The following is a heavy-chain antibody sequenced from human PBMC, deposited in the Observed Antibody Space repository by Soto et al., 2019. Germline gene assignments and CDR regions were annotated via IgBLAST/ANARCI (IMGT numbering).Heavy chain of an antibody. CDR2: IYYSGST. V-gene: IGHV4-30-4*01. Sequence: SETLSLTCTFSVVSISSGDYYCSWIRQPPWKGLEWIGYIYYSGSTYYNPSLKSRVTISVDTSKNQFSLKLSSVAAADTAVYYCARSKYYFEYWGQGTLVNVSS. CDR3: ARSKYYFEY. J-gene: IGHJ4*02. CDR1: VVSISSGDYY.